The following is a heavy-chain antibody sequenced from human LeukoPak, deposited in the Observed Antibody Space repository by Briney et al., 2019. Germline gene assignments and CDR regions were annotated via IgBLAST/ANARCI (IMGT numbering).Heavy chain of an antibody. D-gene: IGHD4/OR15-4a*01. CDR3: AREDPQTRVPEGMDV. CDR1: GGSISYYY. CDR2: VYYSGTT. J-gene: IGHJ6*02. Sequence: SETLSLTCTVSGGSISYYYWSWIRQSPGKGLEWIGYVYYSGTTNYNPSLKSRVTISVDTSKNQFSLQLRSVTAAVTAVYYCAREDPQTRVPEGMDVWGQGTTVTVSS. V-gene: IGHV4-59*01.